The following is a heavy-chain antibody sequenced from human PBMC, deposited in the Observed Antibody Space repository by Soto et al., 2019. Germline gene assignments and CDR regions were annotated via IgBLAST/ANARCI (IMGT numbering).Heavy chain of an antibody. CDR2: SNPEDGET. CDR1: GYTLTETS. V-gene: IGHV1-24*01. D-gene: IGHD2-2*01. J-gene: IGHJ4*02. Sequence: ASVKVSCKVSGYTLTETSIHWVRQAPGIGLEWMGGSNPEDGETIYAQKVQGRVIMTEDTSTDTAYMELSSLRSEDTAVYYCATDPHYCISTSCYGYWGQGTLVTVSS. CDR3: ATDPHYCISTSCYGY.